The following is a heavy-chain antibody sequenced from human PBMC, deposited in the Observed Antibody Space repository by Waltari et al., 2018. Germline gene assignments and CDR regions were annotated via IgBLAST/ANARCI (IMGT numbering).Heavy chain of an antibody. D-gene: IGHD3-10*01. J-gene: IGHJ4*02. Sequence: EVQLVESGGGLVQPGGSLRLSCPAFGFTFNTYWMKWIRQAPGKGLEWVANINPDGSQKFYVDSVKGRFTVSRDNAQNSLYLQMNNLRAEDTAVYYCTTLARGESGDYWGQGTLVTVSS. V-gene: IGHV3-7*01. CDR2: INPDGSQK. CDR3: TTLARGESGDY. CDR1: GFTFNTYW.